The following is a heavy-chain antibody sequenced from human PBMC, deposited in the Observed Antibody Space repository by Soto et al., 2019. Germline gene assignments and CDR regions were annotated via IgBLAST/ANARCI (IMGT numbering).Heavy chain of an antibody. D-gene: IGHD3-3*01. CDR1: GGTFSSYA. CDR3: ARVMGTIFGVVIKNYGMDV. Sequence: SVKVSCKASGGTFSSYAISWVRQAPGQGLEWMGGIIPIFGTANYAQKFQGRVTITADESTSTAYMELSSLRSEDTAVYYCARVMGTIFGVVIKNYGMDVWGQGTTVTVSS. V-gene: IGHV1-69*13. CDR2: IIPIFGTA. J-gene: IGHJ6*02.